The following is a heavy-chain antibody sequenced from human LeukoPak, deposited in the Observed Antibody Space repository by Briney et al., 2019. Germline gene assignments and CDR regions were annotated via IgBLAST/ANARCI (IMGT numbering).Heavy chain of an antibody. Sequence: GESLKISCKGPGYSFTNYWIGWVRQMPGKGLEWMGIIYPGDSDTRYIPSFQGQVSISADKSTSTAYLQWSSLRASDTAMYYCARRVDSYWFFDYWGQGTLVTVSS. CDR1: GYSFTNYW. CDR2: IYPGDSDT. V-gene: IGHV5-51*01. D-gene: IGHD1-26*01. CDR3: ARRVDSYWFFDY. J-gene: IGHJ4*02.